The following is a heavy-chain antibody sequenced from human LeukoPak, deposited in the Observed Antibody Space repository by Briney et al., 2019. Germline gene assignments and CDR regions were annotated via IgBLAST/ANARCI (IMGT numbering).Heavy chain of an antibody. J-gene: IGHJ6*02. D-gene: IGHD3-3*01. Sequence: SETLSLTCAVYGGSLSGYYWSWIRQPPGKGLEWIGEINHSGSTNYNPSLKSRVTISVDTSKNQFSLKLSSVTAADTAVYYCARRGFGYLRFLEPLGMDVWGQGTTVTVSS. V-gene: IGHV4-34*01. CDR3: ARRGFGYLRFLEPLGMDV. CDR1: GGSLSGYY. CDR2: INHSGST.